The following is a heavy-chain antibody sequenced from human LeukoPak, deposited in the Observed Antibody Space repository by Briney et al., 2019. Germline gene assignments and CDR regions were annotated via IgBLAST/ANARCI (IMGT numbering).Heavy chain of an antibody. CDR2: IIPIFGTA. Sequence: SVKVSCKASGGTFSSYAISWVRQAPGQGLEWMGGIIPIFGTANYAQKFQGRVTITTDESTSTAYMELSSLRSEDTAVYYCARAGYCSGGSCYPNWFDPWGQGTLVTVSS. CDR1: GGTFSSYA. D-gene: IGHD2-15*01. CDR3: ARAGYCSGGSCYPNWFDP. V-gene: IGHV1-69*05. J-gene: IGHJ5*02.